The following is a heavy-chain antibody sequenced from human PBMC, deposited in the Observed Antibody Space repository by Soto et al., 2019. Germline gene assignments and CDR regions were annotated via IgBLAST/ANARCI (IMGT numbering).Heavy chain of an antibody. D-gene: IGHD5-18*01. CDR2: IKSKTDGGTT. J-gene: IGHJ4*02. CDR3: HGYGY. CDR1: GITFTNAW. V-gene: IGHV3-15*01. Sequence: GGSLRLSCAASGITFTNAWMSWVRQAPGKGLDWVGRIKSKTDGGTTEYPAPVKGRFFISRDISKNILFLQMNILRAEDTAIYYCHGYGYWGQGTLVTISS.